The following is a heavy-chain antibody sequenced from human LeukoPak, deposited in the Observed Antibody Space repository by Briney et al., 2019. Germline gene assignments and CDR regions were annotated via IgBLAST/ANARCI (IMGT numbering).Heavy chain of an antibody. V-gene: IGHV4-59*01. Sequence: SETLSLTCTVSGGSISSYYWSWIRQPPGKGLEWIGYIYYSGSTNYNPSLKCRVTISVDTSKNQFSLKLSSVTAADTAVYYCARALNYYDSSGYYPFDYWGQGTLVTVSS. CDR2: IYYSGST. CDR1: GGSISSYY. J-gene: IGHJ4*02. D-gene: IGHD3-22*01. CDR3: ARALNYYDSSGYYPFDY.